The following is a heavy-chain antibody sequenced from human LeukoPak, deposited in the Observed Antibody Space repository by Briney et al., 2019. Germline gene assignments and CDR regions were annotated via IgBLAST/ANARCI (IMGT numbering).Heavy chain of an antibody. Sequence: GGSLRLSCAASGFTFTKYSMHWVRQTPGKGLEWVSYISSGSTTIYYTDSVKGRFTISRDNAKNTLYLQMNSLRAEDTAVYYCAREGGIIVAGKFDSWGQGTLVTVSS. D-gene: IGHD6-19*01. V-gene: IGHV3-48*01. CDR3: AREGGIIVAGKFDS. CDR2: ISSGSTTI. J-gene: IGHJ4*02. CDR1: GFTFTKYS.